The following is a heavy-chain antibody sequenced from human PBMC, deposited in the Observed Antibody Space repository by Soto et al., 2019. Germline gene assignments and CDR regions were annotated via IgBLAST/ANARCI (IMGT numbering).Heavy chain of an antibody. CDR1: GGSISSYY. CDR3: ARASRYFSGGSCHIDY. D-gene: IGHD2-15*01. J-gene: IGHJ4*02. Sequence: SETLSLTCTVSGGSISSYYWSWIRQPPGKGLEWIGYIYYSGSTNYNPSLKSRVTISVDTSKNQFSLKLSSVTAADTAVYYCARASRYFSGGSCHIDYWGQGPLVTVSS. V-gene: IGHV4-59*01. CDR2: IYYSGST.